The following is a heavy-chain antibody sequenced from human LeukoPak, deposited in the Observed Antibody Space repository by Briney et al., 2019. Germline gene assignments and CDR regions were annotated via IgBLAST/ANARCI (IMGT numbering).Heavy chain of an antibody. CDR2: IYYSGST. D-gene: IGHD2-15*01. CDR1: GGSISSYY. CDR3: ARHPFATPFDY. V-gene: IGHV4-59*08. J-gene: IGHJ4*02. Sequence: SETLSLTCTVSGGSISSYYWSWIRQPPGKGLEWIGYIYYSGSTNYNPSLKSRVAISVDTSKNQFSLKLSSVTAADTAVYFCARHPFATPFDYWGPGTLVTVSS.